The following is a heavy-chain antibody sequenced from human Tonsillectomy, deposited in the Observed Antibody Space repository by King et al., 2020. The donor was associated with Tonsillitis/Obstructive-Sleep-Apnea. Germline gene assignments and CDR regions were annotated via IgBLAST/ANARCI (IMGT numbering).Heavy chain of an antibody. Sequence: VQLVESGGGVVQPGRSLRLSCAASGFTFSSYGMHWVRQAPGKGLEWVAVIWYDGSNKYYADSVKGRFTISRDNSKNTLYLQMNSLRAEDTAVYYCAREYYDFWSGYYTAPDYWGQGTLVTVSS. V-gene: IGHV3-33*01. CDR1: GFTFSSYG. CDR3: AREYYDFWSGYYTAPDY. CDR2: IWYDGSNK. J-gene: IGHJ4*02. D-gene: IGHD3-3*01.